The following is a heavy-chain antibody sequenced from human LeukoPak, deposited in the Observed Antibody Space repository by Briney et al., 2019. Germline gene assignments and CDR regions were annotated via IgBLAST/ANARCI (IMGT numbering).Heavy chain of an antibody. Sequence: GGSLRLSCAASGFTFSGYAMSWVRQAPGKGLEWVSAISGSGGSTYYTDSVKGRFTISRDNSKNTLYLQMNSLRAEDTAVYYCANGRDGYNFGYWGQGTLVTVSS. CDR3: ANGRDGYNFGY. D-gene: IGHD5-24*01. CDR1: GFTFSGYA. J-gene: IGHJ4*02. V-gene: IGHV3-23*01. CDR2: ISGSGGST.